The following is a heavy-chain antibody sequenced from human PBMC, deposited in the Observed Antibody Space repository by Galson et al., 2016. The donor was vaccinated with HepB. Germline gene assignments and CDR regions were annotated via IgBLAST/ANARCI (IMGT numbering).Heavy chain of an antibody. CDR1: GFAFGSHW. J-gene: IGHJ5*02. V-gene: IGHV3-74*01. CDR2: INSDGTIS. Sequence: SLRLSCAASGFAFGSHWIHWVRQVPGKGLVWVSRINSDGTISNYADSVKGRFTISRDNAKNTLYLQMNSLRAEDTAVYFCVRDHSVVPTTAYNWFDPWGRGTLVTVSS. CDR3: VRDHSVVPTTAYNWFDP. D-gene: IGHD4-23*01.